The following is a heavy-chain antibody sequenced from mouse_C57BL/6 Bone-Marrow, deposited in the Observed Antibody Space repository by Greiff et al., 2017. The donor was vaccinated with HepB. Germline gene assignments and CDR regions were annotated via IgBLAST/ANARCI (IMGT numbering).Heavy chain of an antibody. CDR1: GYTFTSYW. D-gene: IGHD1-1*01. Sequence: QVQLKQPGAELVKPGASVKLSCKASGYTFTSYWMHWVKQRPGRGLEWIGRIDPNSGGTKYNEKFKSKATLTVDKPSSTAYMQLSSLTSEDSAVYYCARRSYYYGSSTYAMDYWGQGTSVTVSS. J-gene: IGHJ4*01. V-gene: IGHV1-72*01. CDR3: ARRSYYYGSSTYAMDY. CDR2: IDPNSGGT.